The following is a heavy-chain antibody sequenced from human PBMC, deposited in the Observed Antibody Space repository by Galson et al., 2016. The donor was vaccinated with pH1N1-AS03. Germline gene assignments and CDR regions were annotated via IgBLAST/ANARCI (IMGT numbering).Heavy chain of an antibody. CDR3: AKDVLSWAFDH. J-gene: IGHJ4*02. CDR2: IDGGRENT. Sequence: SLRLSCAASGFTFSDSAMSWVRQAPGKGLEWVSAIDGGRENTHHADSVKGRFTISRDNSKNTLYLQMNSLRPEDTAVYYCAKDVLSWAFDHWGQGALVTVSS. D-gene: IGHD1-26*01. CDR1: GFTFSDSA. V-gene: IGHV3-23*01.